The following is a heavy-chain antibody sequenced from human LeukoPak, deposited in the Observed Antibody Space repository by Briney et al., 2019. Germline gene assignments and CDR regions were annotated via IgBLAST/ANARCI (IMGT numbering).Heavy chain of an antibody. Sequence: PGGSLRLSCAASGFMFSHSAMTWVRQTPGKGLEWVSGISESGGATYYAGSAKGRFTISRDNSKNTLYLQMNSLRSDDTAVYYCAAGGGGWVAFEYWGQGALVTVSS. CDR1: GFMFSHSA. V-gene: IGHV3-23*01. D-gene: IGHD3-16*01. CDR2: ISESGGAT. CDR3: AAGGGGWVAFEY. J-gene: IGHJ4*02.